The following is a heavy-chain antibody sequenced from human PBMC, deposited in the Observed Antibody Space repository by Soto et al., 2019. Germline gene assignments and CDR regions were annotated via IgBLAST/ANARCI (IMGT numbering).Heavy chain of an antibody. J-gene: IGHJ5*02. V-gene: IGHV1-18*01. CDR2: ITAYNGNT. CDR1: GYIFTSYG. CDR3: ARGGVGAASGWFDP. D-gene: IGHD2-15*01. Sequence: QVQLVQSGAEVKKPGASVKVSCKASGYIFTSYGITWVRQAPGQGLERMGWITAYNGNTNYAQKFQGRVTMTTDTSTTTAYMELRSLRSDDTAVYYCARGGVGAASGWFDPWVQGTLVTVSS.